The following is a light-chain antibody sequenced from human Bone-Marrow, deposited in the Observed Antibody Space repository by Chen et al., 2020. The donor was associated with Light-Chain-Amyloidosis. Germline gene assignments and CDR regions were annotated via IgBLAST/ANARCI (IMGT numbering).Light chain of an antibody. CDR3: QAADSSGTYEVI. V-gene: IGLV3-25*03. CDR2: RDT. Sequence: SYELPHPPSVSVSPGQTARLTCSGDALPTQYAYWYRQKPGQDPVLVIHRDTERPSGISERFSGSSSGTTATWTISGVQAEDEADYHCQAADSSGTYEVIFGGGTKLTVL. J-gene: IGLJ2*01. CDR1: ALPTQY.